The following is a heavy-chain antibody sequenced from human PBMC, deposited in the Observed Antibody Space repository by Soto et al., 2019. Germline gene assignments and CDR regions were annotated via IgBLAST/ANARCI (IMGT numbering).Heavy chain of an antibody. V-gene: IGHV1-69*01. J-gene: IGHJ4*02. CDR3: ARSRPALVVATAIDY. CDR2: IIPIFGTA. Sequence: QVQLVQSGAEVKKPGSSVKVSCKASGGTFSSYAISWVRQAPGQGLEWMGGIIPIFGTANYAQKFQGRVTITADESTSTAYMELSSLKSEDTAVYYCARSRPALVVATAIDYWGQGTLVTVSS. D-gene: IGHD2-15*01. CDR1: GGTFSSYA.